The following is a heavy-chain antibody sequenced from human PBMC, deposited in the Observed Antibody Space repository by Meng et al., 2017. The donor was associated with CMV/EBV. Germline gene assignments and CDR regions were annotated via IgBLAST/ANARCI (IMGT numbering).Heavy chain of an antibody. CDR2: IIPIFGTA. CDR1: GGTFSSYA. V-gene: IGHV1-69*05. Sequence: SVKVSCKASGGTFSSYAISWVRQAPGQGLAWMGGIIPIFGTANYAQKFQGRVTITTDESTSTAYMELSSLRSEDTAVYYCARGYCSSTSCYTPQPGPEYYYYYYGMDVWGQGTTVTVSS. D-gene: IGHD2-2*02. J-gene: IGHJ6*02. CDR3: ARGYCSSTSCYTPQPGPEYYYYYYGMDV.